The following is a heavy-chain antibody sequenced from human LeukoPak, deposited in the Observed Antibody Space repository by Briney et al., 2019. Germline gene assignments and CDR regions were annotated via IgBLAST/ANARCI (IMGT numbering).Heavy chain of an antibody. D-gene: IGHD2-2*01. CDR2: IKQDGSEK. CDR3: ARDDCSTTPCYAY. Sequence: GGSLRLSCAASGFTFSSYWMTWVRQAPGKGLEWVANIKQDGSEKYYVDSVKGRFTISRDNAKSSLYLQMDSLRAEDTAVYYCARDDCSTTPCYAYWGQGTLVTASS. V-gene: IGHV3-7*01. CDR1: GFTFSSYW. J-gene: IGHJ4*02.